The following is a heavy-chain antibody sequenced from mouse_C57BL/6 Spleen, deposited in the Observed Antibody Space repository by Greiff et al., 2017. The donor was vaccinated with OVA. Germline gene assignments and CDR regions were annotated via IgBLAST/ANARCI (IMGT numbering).Heavy chain of an antibody. V-gene: IGHV14-2*01. Sequence: EVQLQQSGAELVKPGASVKLSCTASGFNIKDSYMHWVKQRTEQGLEWIGRIDPEDGETKYAPKFQGKATITADTSSNTAYLQLSSLTSEDTAVYYCARFSYDYDEGFAYWGQGTLVTVSA. D-gene: IGHD2-4*01. J-gene: IGHJ3*01. CDR2: IDPEDGET. CDR3: ARFSYDYDEGFAY. CDR1: GFNIKDSY.